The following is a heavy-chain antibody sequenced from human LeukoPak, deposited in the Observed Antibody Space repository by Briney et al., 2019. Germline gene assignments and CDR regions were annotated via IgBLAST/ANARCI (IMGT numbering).Heavy chain of an antibody. J-gene: IGHJ4*02. CDR1: GGSFSGYY. CDR2: IYYSGST. CDR3: AREGPYGDYFDY. V-gene: IGHV4-59*01. D-gene: IGHD4-17*01. Sequence: SETLSLTCAVYGGSFSGYYWSWIRQPPGKGLEWIGYIYYSGSTNYHPSLKSRVTILVDTSKNQFSLKLSSVTAADTAVYYCAREGPYGDYFDYWGQGTLVTVSS.